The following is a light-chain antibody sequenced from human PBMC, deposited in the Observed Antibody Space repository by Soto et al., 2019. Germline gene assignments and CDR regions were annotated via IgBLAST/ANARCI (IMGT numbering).Light chain of an antibody. V-gene: IGLV2-11*01. CDR1: SSDVGGYNY. J-gene: IGLJ1*01. Sequence: QSVLTQPRSVSGSPGQSVTISCAGTSSDVGGYNYVSWYQQHPGKAPKLMIYDVSKRPPGVPDRFSGSKSGNTASLTISGLQAEDEADYYCCSYAGSYTLYVFGTGT. CDR2: DVS. CDR3: CSYAGSYTLYV.